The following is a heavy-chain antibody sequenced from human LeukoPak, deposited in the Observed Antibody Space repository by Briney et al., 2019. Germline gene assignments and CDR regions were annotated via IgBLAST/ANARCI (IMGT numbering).Heavy chain of an antibody. J-gene: IGHJ1*01. V-gene: IGHV3-74*01. CDR1: GFTFSRYW. Sequence: GGSLSLSCAASGFTFSRYWMHWVRQAPGKGLVWVSRINSAGSSTSYADSVKGRFTISRDNAKNTLYLQMNSLRAEDTAVYYCASLTYYYDSSGYSGCFQHWGQGTLVTVSS. D-gene: IGHD3-22*01. CDR3: ASLTYYYDSSGYSGCFQH. CDR2: INSAGSST.